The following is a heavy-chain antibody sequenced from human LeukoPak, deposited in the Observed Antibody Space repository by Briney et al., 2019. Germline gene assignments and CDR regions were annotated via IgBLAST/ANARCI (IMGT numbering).Heavy chain of an antibody. J-gene: IGHJ6*04. CDR2: IGAYNGNT. V-gene: IGHV1-18*04. Sequence: ASVKVSCKASGYTFTSYGISWVRQAPGQGLEWMGWIGAYNGNTNYAQKLQGRVTMTTDTSTSTAYMELRSLRSDDTAVYYCARHIVVVPAAAGAGMDVWGKGTTVTVSS. CDR3: ARHIVVVPAAAGAGMDV. D-gene: IGHD2-2*01. CDR1: GYTFTSYG.